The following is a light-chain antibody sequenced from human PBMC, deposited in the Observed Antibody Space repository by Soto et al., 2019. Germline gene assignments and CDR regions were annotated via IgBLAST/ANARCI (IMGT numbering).Light chain of an antibody. V-gene: IGKV3-15*01. CDR2: GAS. CDR3: QQYNSWPPYT. CDR1: QSVNTN. J-gene: IGKJ2*01. Sequence: EIVMTQSPATLSVSPGERATLSCRASQSVNTNVAWYQQKVGQAPRLLIYGASTRATAIPARFSGSGSGTEFTLTISSIQSEDFTTYYCQQYNSWPPYTFGQGTKVDIK.